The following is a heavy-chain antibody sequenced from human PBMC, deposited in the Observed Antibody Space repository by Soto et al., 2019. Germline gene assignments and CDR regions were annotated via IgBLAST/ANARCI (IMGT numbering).Heavy chain of an antibody. J-gene: IGHJ4*02. CDR3: AKDMGTTISPSPMMFEY. V-gene: IGHV3-9*01. D-gene: IGHD7-27*01. Sequence: GGSLRLSCAASGFTFDDYAMHWVRQAPGKGLEWVSGISWNSGSIGYADSVKGRFTISRDNAKNSLYLQMNSLRAEDTALYYCAKDMGTTISPSPMMFEYWGQGTLVTVSS. CDR1: GFTFDDYA. CDR2: ISWNSGSI.